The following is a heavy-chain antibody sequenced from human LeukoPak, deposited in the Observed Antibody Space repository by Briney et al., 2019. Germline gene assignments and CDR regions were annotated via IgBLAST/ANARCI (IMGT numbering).Heavy chain of an antibody. CDR1: GFTFSSYA. D-gene: IGHD3-22*01. V-gene: IGHV3-23*01. CDR2: ISGSGGST. J-gene: IGHJ4*02. Sequence: GGSLRLSCAASGFTFSSYAMSWVRQAPGKGLEWVSAISGSGGSTYYADSVKGRFTISRDNSKNTLYLQMNSLRAEDTALYYCAKGSYYDSSGYDPPFDYWGQGTLVTVSS. CDR3: AKGSYYDSSGYDPPFDY.